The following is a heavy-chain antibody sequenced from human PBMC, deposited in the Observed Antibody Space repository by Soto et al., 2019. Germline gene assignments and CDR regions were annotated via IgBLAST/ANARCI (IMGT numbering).Heavy chain of an antibody. CDR3: AGRMGSRPA. J-gene: IGHJ4*02. Sequence: QVQLQESGPGLVKPSETLSLTCAVTSGSISNSEWWTWVRQPPGKGLEWIGEVHQRGSNNFNQSLKSRVTISIDKSENHFSLRLSSVTAADTDVYYCAGRMGSRPAWGQGTLVTVSS. V-gene: IGHV4-4*02. CDR2: VHQRGSN. CDR1: SGSISNSEW. D-gene: IGHD6-13*01.